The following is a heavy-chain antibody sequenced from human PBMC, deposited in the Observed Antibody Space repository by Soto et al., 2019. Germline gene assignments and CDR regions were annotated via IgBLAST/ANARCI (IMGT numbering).Heavy chain of an antibody. CDR3: ARGTPSLWFGELSLYY. J-gene: IGHJ4*02. V-gene: IGHV1-2*04. Sequence: ASVKVSCKASGDTFTGYYMHWVRQAPGQGLEWMGWINPNSGGTNYAQKFQGWVTMTRDTSISTAYMELSRLRSDDTAVYYCARGTPSLWFGELSLYYWGQGTLVTVSS. D-gene: IGHD3-10*01. CDR1: GDTFTGYY. CDR2: INPNSGGT.